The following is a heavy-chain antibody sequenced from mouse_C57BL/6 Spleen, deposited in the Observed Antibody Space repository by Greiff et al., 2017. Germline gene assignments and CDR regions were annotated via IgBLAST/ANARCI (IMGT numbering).Heavy chain of an antibody. V-gene: IGHV1-50*01. Sequence: VKLQQPGAELVKPGASVKLSCKASGYTFTSYWMQLVKQRPGQGLEWIGEIDPSDTNTNYNQKFKGKATLTVDTSSSTAYMQLSSLTSEDSAVYSCARGPTFDYWGQGTTLTVSS. J-gene: IGHJ2*01. CDR3: ARGPTFDY. CDR2: IDPSDTNT. CDR1: GYTFTSYW.